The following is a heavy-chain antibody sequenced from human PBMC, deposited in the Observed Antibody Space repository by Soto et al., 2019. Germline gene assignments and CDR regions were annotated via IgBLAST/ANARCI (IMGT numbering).Heavy chain of an antibody. J-gene: IGHJ6*02. CDR1: GYSFTSYW. CDR2: IDPSDSYT. Sequence: GESLKISCKGSGYSFTSYWISWVRQMPGKGLGWMGRIDPSDSYTNYSPSSQGHVTISADKSISTAYLQWSSLKASDTAMYYCARLGYCTNGVCLVGYYYYGMDVWGQGTTVTVSS. CDR3: ARLGYCTNGVCLVGYYYYGMDV. V-gene: IGHV5-10-1*01. D-gene: IGHD2-8*01.